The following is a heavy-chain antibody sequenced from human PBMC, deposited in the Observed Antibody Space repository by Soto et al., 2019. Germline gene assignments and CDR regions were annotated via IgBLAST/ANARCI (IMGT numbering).Heavy chain of an antibody. V-gene: IGHV4-59*01. CDR3: ARGTYGGNTRWASGTTEIYYFDY. D-gene: IGHD4-17*01. Sequence: QVQLQESGPGLVKPSETLSLTCTVSGGSISSYYWSWIRQPPGKGLEWIGYIYYSGSTNYNPSLKSRVTISVDTSKNQFSLKLSSVTAADTAVYYCARGTYGGNTRWASGTTEIYYFDYWGQGTLVTVSS. CDR2: IYYSGST. J-gene: IGHJ4*02. CDR1: GGSISSYY.